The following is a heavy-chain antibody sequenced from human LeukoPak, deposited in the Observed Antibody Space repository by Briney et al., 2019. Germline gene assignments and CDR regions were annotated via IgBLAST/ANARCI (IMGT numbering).Heavy chain of an antibody. Sequence: PGGSLRLSCAASGLTFSSYWMSWVRQAPGKGLEWVANIKQDGSEKYYVDSVKGRFTISRDNAKNSLYLQMNSLGAEDTAVYYCARDCSSTSCYRGGFDPWGQGTLVTVSS. J-gene: IGHJ5*02. D-gene: IGHD2-2*01. CDR2: IKQDGSEK. CDR1: GLTFSSYW. V-gene: IGHV3-7*01. CDR3: ARDCSSTSCYRGGFDP.